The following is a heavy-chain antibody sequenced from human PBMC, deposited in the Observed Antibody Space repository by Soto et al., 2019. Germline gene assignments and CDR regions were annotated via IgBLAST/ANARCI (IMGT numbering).Heavy chain of an antibody. V-gene: IGHV3-48*01. D-gene: IGHD6-13*01. CDR2: ISSSSSTI. Sequence: GGSLRLSCAASGFTFSSYSMNWVRQAPGKGLEWVSYISSSSSTIYYADSVKGRFTISRDNAKNSLYLQMNSLRAEDTAVYYCARVRAPKHSSSWVDHYYYYYMDVWGKGTTVTVSS. J-gene: IGHJ6*03. CDR3: ARVRAPKHSSSWVDHYYYYYMDV. CDR1: GFTFSSYS.